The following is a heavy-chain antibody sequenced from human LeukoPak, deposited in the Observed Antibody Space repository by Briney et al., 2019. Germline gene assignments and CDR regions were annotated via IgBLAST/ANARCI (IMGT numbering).Heavy chain of an antibody. D-gene: IGHD5-18*01. Sequence: ALVKVSCNASGGTFSSYVISWVRQAPGQGLEWMGGIVPIFGTANYAQKFQGRVTITTDESTSTAYMELSSLRSEDTAVYYCARVPPSAMASYYYYYYMDVWGKGTTVTVSS. J-gene: IGHJ6*03. CDR2: IVPIFGTA. V-gene: IGHV1-69*05. CDR1: GGTFSSYV. CDR3: ARVPPSAMASYYYYYYMDV.